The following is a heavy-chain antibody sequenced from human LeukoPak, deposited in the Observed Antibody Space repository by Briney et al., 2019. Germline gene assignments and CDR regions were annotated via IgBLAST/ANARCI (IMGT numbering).Heavy chain of an antibody. Sequence: GESLKISLQASGYCITTHWSGWARWKPGKGLGWVGVILPGDSNTRYSAAFQGQVTISADKSTNTAYLQWSRLQASDTAVYYCATRQTTDISITYCGQGSLVTVST. J-gene: IGHJ4*02. V-gene: IGHV5-51*01. D-gene: IGHD1-7*01. CDR1: GYCITTHW. CDR3: ATRQTTDISITY. CDR2: ILPGDSNT.